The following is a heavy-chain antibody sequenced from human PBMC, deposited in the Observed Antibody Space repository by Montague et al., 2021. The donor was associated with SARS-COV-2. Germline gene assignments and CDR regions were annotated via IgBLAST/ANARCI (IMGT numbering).Heavy chain of an antibody. J-gene: IGHJ6*02. Sequence: SLRLSCAASGFIFSRSAMSWVRQAPGKGLEWVSVIRAGGGSTYYADSVKGRFTVSRDNSRNTLYLQMNSLRVEDTAIYYCATDLSASWWGGSYYYGMDVWGQGTTVTVSS. CDR1: GFIFSRSA. V-gene: IGHV3-23*01. D-gene: IGHD2-15*01. CDR3: ATDLSASWWGGSYYYGMDV. CDR2: IRAGGGST.